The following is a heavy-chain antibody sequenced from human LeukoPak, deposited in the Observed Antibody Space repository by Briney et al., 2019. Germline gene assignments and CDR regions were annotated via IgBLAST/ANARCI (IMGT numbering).Heavy chain of an antibody. Sequence: GGSLRLSCATSGFTFSTYWMTWVRQAPGKGLEWVANIKPDGTKKSYADFVEGRFTISRDNAKNSLYLQMRSLRAEDTAVYYCAKHTVSWILFLFDYWGQGTLVTVSS. D-gene: IGHD2-21*01. CDR3: AKHTVSWILFLFDY. CDR1: GFTFSTYW. J-gene: IGHJ4*02. CDR2: IKPDGTKK. V-gene: IGHV3-7*03.